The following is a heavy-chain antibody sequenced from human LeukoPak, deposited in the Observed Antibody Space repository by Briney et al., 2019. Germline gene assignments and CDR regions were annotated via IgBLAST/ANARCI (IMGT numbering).Heavy chain of an antibody. D-gene: IGHD1-1*01. V-gene: IGHV3-30*18. CDR2: ISYDGSNK. J-gene: IGHJ3*02. Sequence: GGSLRLSCAASGFTFSSYGMHWVRQAPGKGLEWVAVISYDGSNKYYADSVKGRFTISRDNSKNTLYLQMNSLRAEDTAVYYCAKSRVPLAAFDIWGQGIMVTVSS. CDR3: AKSRVPLAAFDI. CDR1: GFTFSSYG.